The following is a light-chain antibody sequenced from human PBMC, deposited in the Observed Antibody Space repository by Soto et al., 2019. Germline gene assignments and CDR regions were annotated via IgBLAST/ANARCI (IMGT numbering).Light chain of an antibody. Sequence: NFMLTQPHSVSESPGKTVTISCTRSSGSIGSSYVQWYQQRPGSSPTTVIFEDNQRPTGVPVRFSGSIDSSSNSASLVISGLRTEDEADYYCQSYDTSSPLVFGGGTKRTVL. CDR2: EDN. V-gene: IGLV6-57*01. J-gene: IGLJ3*02. CDR1: SGSIGSSY. CDR3: QSYDTSSPLV.